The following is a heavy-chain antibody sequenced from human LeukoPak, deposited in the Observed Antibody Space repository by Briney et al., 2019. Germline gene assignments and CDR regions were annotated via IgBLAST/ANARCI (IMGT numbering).Heavy chain of an antibody. CDR2: INPNSGGT. CDR1: GYTFTSYY. CDR3: ASPYCSSTSCQFYYFDY. D-gene: IGHD2-2*01. V-gene: IGHV1-2*02. J-gene: IGHJ4*02. Sequence: ASVKVSCKASGYTFTSYYMHWVRQAPGQGLEWMGWINPNSGGTNYAQKFQGRVTMTRDTSISTAYMELSRLRSDDTAVYYCASPYCSSTSCQFYYFDYWGQGTLVTVSS.